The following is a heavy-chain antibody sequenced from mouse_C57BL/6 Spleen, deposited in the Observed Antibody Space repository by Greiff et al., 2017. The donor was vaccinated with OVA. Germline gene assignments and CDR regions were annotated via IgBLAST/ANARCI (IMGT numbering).Heavy chain of an antibody. D-gene: IGHD4-1*01. CDR1: GFTFSSYA. V-gene: IGHV5-9-1*02. J-gene: IGHJ4*01. CDR2: ISSGGDYI. Sequence: EVMLVESGEGLVKPGGSLKLSCAASGFTFSSYAMSWVRQTPETRLEWVAYISSGGDYIYYADTVKGRFTISRDNARNTLYLQMSSLKSEDTAMYYCTRAGRGYYAMDYWGQGTSVTVSS. CDR3: TRAGRGYYAMDY.